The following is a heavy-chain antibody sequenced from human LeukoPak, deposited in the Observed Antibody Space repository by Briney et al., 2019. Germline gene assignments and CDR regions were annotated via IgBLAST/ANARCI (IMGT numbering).Heavy chain of an antibody. CDR3: ARGSSSWYAY. CDR1: GFTFSSYE. J-gene: IGHJ4*02. D-gene: IGHD6-13*01. CDR2: ISSSGSTI. V-gene: IGHV3-48*03. Sequence: GGSLRLSCAASGFTFSSYEMNWVRQAPGKGLEWVSYISSSGSTIYYADSVKGRFSISRDNAKNSLYLQMNSLRAEDTAVYYCARGSSSWYAYWGQGTLVTVSS.